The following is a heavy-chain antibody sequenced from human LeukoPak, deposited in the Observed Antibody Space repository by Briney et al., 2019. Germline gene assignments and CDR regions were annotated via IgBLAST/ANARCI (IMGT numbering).Heavy chain of an antibody. V-gene: IGHV3-30*04. Sequence: GRSLRLSCVASGFTFSGYSMHWVRQAPGKGLEWVAAISSDENNIFYADSVKGRFTISRDNSRKTLYLQMNSLRTEDTALYYCARDREAVTGPFDYWGQGTLVTVSS. J-gene: IGHJ4*02. CDR2: ISSDENNI. D-gene: IGHD2-21*02. CDR3: ARDREAVTGPFDY. CDR1: GFTFSGYS.